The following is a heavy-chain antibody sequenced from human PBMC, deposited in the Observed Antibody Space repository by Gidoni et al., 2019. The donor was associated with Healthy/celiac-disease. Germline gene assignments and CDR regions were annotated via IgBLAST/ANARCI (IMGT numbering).Heavy chain of an antibody. CDR2: ISYDGSNK. Sequence: QVQLVASGGGVVQPGRSLRLSCAASGFTFSSYGMHWVRQAPGKGLEWVAVISYDGSNKYYADSVKGRFTISRDNSKNTLYLQMNSLRAEDTAVYYCAKSGGGSLYYWGQGTLVTVSS. CDR1: GFTFSSYG. CDR3: AKSGGGSLYY. D-gene: IGHD3-16*02. V-gene: IGHV3-30*18. J-gene: IGHJ4*02.